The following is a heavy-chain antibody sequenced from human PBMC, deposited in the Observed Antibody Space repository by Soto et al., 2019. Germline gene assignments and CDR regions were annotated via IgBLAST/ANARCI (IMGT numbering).Heavy chain of an antibody. CDR1: GGSITNYY. D-gene: IGHD7-27*01. J-gene: IGHJ5*02. CDR3: ARVPGP. CDR2: VLYIGST. Sequence: SEPLSLTCTVSGGSITNYYWSWIRQPPGKGLEWIGYVLYIGSTYYSPSLKSRVTISVDRSKNQFSLKLSSVTAADTAVYYCARVPGPWGQGTLVTVSS. V-gene: IGHV4-59*12.